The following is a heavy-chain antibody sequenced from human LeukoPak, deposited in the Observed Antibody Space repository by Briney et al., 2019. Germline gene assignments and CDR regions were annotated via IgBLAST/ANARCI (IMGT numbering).Heavy chain of an antibody. J-gene: IGHJ4*02. Sequence: SVNVSCRASGGTFSSYAISWVRQAPGQGLEWMGGIIPIFGTANYAQKFQGRVTITADESTSTAYMELSSLRSEDTAVYYCARDRLLYDSSGSLYFDYWGQGTLVTVSS. V-gene: IGHV1-69*01. CDR2: IIPIFGTA. D-gene: IGHD3-22*01. CDR1: GGTFSSYA. CDR3: ARDRLLYDSSGSLYFDY.